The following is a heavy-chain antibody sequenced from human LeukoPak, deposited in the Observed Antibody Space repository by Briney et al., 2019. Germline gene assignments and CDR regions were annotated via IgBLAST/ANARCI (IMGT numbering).Heavy chain of an antibody. CDR3: ARERAVYYDSSGFQH. J-gene: IGHJ1*01. V-gene: IGHV3-23*01. D-gene: IGHD3-22*01. Sequence: GGSLRLSCAASGFTFSSYAMSWVRQAPGKGLEWVSAISGSGGSTYYADSVKGRFTISRDNSKNTLYLQMNSLRAEDTAVYYCARERAVYYDSSGFQHWGQGTLVTVSS. CDR1: GFTFSSYA. CDR2: ISGSGGST.